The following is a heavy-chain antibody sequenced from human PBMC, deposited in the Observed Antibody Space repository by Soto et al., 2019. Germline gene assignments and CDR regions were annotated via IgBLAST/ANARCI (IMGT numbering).Heavy chain of an antibody. CDR2: IFHDGTA. CDR1: GVSISSGNL. V-gene: IGHV4-4*02. CDR3: ARLVYDTRLNYMYFDF. D-gene: IGHD3-10*01. Sequence: SETLSLTCAVSGVSISSGNLWTWVRQSPQRGLEYIGEIFHDGTANYYPSFERRVAISVDTSKNQFSLKLTSVTAADTAIYLCARLVYDTRLNYMYFDFWGQGXLVTVSS. J-gene: IGHJ4*02.